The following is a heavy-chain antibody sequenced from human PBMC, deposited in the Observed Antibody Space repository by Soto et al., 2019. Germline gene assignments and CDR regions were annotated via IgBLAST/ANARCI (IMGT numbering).Heavy chain of an antibody. J-gene: IGHJ4*02. Sequence: SDTLALACAFYGGSFSIYYVGGILQPPGKGLEWIGEINHSGSTNYNPSLKSRVTISVDTSKNQFSLKLSSVTAADTAVYYCVRGPQGIVVVVAATRAYYFEYWGQGTLVTVSS. CDR3: VRGPQGIVVVVAATRAYYFEY. CDR1: GGSFSIYY. V-gene: IGHV4-34*01. CDR2: INHSGST. D-gene: IGHD2-15*01.